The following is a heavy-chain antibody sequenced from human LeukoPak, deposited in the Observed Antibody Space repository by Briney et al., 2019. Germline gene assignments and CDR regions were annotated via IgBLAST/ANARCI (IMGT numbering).Heavy chain of an antibody. CDR1: GYTFTNYG. D-gene: IGHD3-3*01. J-gene: IGHJ5*01. Sequence: ASVKVSCKTSGYTFTNYGLSWVRQAPGQGLEWMGWISPYNDNTNYAQKFQGRVTMTTDTSTRTAYMELRSLRSDDTALYYCARARSGYLFDSWGQGTLVTVSS. CDR2: ISPYNDNT. V-gene: IGHV1-18*01. CDR3: ARARSGYLFDS.